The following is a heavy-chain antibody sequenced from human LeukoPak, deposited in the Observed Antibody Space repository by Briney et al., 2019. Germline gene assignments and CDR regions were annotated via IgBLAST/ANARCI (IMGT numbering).Heavy chain of an antibody. CDR3: ARDGVSALNLYSDL. Sequence: SETLSLTCTVSGGSISTGNYYWSWIRQPAGKGLEWIGSIYYSGSTDYNPSLKSRVIISVDTSKNQFSLSLISVTAADTAVYYCARDGVSALNLYSDLWGRGTLVTVST. J-gene: IGHJ2*01. V-gene: IGHV4-61*10. D-gene: IGHD3-3*01. CDR2: IYYSGST. CDR1: GGSISTGNYY.